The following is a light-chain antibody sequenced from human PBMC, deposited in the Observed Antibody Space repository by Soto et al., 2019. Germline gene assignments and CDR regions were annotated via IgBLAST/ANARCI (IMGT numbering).Light chain of an antibody. CDR3: QQYGSSVT. V-gene: IGKV3-20*01. Sequence: VLTHSPVTLSLSPCEGATLSSRASQSVSSSYLAWYQQKPGQAPRLLIYGASSRATGIPDRFSGSGSGTDFTLTISSLEPEDFAVYYCQQYGSSVTFGQGTKVDIK. CDR2: GAS. J-gene: IGKJ1*01. CDR1: QSVSSSY.